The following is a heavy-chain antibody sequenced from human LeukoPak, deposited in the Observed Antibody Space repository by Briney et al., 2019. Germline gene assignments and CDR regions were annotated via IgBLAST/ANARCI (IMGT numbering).Heavy chain of an antibody. CDR3: ARGPRGPRYCSSTSCYTTGYYYYMDV. Sequence: GASVKVSCKASGYTFTGYYMHWVRQAPGQGIEWMGWINPNSGGRNYAQKFQGRVTMTRDTSISTAYMELSRLRSDDTAVYYCARGPRGPRYCSSTSCYTTGYYYYMDVWGKGTTVTVSS. CDR2: INPNSGGR. CDR1: GYTFTGYY. J-gene: IGHJ6*03. D-gene: IGHD2-2*02. V-gene: IGHV1-2*02.